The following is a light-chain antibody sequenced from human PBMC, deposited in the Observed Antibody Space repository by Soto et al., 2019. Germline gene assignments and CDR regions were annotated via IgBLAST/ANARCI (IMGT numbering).Light chain of an antibody. Sequence: QSALIQPPSASGTPGQRVTISCSGGTSNIGINSVYWYQQLPGTAPRLLIYRNNQRPSGVPDRFSGSKSGTSASLAISGLRSDDEAHYYCAAWDGSLSAHVVFGGGTKVTVL. CDR2: RNN. V-gene: IGLV1-47*01. CDR3: AAWDGSLSAHVV. J-gene: IGLJ2*01. CDR1: TSNIGINS.